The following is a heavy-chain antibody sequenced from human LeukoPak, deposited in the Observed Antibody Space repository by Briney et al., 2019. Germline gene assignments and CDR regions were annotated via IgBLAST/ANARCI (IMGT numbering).Heavy chain of an antibody. CDR3: ARRQQTGGDNGLHNWFDP. V-gene: IGHV4-59*08. Sequence: SETLSLTCTVSDGSSSSSSWNWIRQPPEKGLEWIGYISYSGSNKYNPSLESRVTISVDTSKNQISLKLRSVTAADTAIYYCARRQQTGGDNGLHNWFDPWGQGTLVTVSS. D-gene: IGHD2-21*01. CDR1: DGSSSSSS. CDR2: ISYSGSN. J-gene: IGHJ5*02.